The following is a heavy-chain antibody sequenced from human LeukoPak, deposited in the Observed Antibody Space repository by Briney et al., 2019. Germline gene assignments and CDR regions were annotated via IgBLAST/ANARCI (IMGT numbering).Heavy chain of an antibody. D-gene: IGHD3-22*01. CDR1: GFTFSSYS. V-gene: IGHV3-48*02. CDR3: ARDPYYYDSSGYYLVPRGYFDY. Sequence: PGGSLRLSCAASGFTFSSYSMNWVRQAPGKGLEWVSYISSSSSTIYYADSVKGRFTISRDNAKNSLYLQMNSLRDEDTAVYYCARDPYYYDSSGYYLVPRGYFDYWGQGTLVTVSS. CDR2: ISSSSSTI. J-gene: IGHJ4*02.